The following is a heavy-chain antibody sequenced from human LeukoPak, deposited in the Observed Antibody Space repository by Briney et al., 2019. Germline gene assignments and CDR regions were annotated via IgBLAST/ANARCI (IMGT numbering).Heavy chain of an antibody. CDR2: ISGSAGST. Sequence: PGGSLRLSCAASGFTFSYYTMTWVRQAPGEGLEWVSDISGSAGSTYYADSVKGRFTISRDNSKNTVYLQMNSLRAEDTALYYCAKGAVRDIAATIDNFFDQWGQGTLVTVST. CDR1: GFTFSYYT. V-gene: IGHV3-23*01. CDR3: AKGAVRDIAATIDNFFDQ. J-gene: IGHJ4*02. D-gene: IGHD5-12*01.